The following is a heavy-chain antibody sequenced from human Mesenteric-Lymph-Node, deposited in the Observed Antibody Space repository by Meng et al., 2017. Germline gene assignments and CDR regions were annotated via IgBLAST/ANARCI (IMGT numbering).Heavy chain of an antibody. V-gene: IGHV1-69*01. CDR3: AKTDIGDGYYFDY. J-gene: IGHJ4*02. D-gene: IGHD1-1*01. Sequence: QVQLVQSGAEVKKPGSSVKVSCKASGGSFSSYDISWVRQAPGQGLEWMGGIIPIFGTANYAQKFQGRVTMTADASTNTACMELSGLRSEDTAVYYCAKTDIGDGYYFDYWGQGTLVTVFS. CDR2: IIPIFGTA. CDR1: GGSFSSYD.